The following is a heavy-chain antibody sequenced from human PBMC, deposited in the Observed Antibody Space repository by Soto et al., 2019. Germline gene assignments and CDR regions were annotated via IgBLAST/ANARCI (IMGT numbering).Heavy chain of an antibody. CDR3: ARKVTGTTWDY. J-gene: IGHJ4*02. V-gene: IGHV5-51*01. Sequence: CESMKICSKGAGDNVTSYGIGWVSQMPGKGLEWMGIIYPGDSDTRYSPSFQGQVTISADKSISTAYLQWSSLKASDTAMYYCARKVTGTTWDYWGQGTLVTVSS. CDR1: GDNVTSYG. CDR2: IYPGDSDT. D-gene: IGHD1-7*01.